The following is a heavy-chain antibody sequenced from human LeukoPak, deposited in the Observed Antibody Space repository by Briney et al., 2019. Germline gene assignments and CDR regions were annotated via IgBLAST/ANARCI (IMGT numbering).Heavy chain of an antibody. D-gene: IGHD3-22*01. CDR1: GGTFSSYA. CDR2: IIPIFGTA. J-gene: IGHJ3*02. V-gene: IGHV1-69*05. CDR3: ARDLGYYYDSKDAFDI. Sequence: SVKVSCKASGGTFSSYAISWVRQAPGQGLEWMGGIIPIFGTANYAQKFQGRVTITTDESTSTAYMELSSLRSEDTAVYYCARDLGYYYDSKDAFDIWGQGTMVTVSS.